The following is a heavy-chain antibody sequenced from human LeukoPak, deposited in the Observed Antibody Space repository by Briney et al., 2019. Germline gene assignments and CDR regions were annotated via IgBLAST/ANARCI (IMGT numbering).Heavy chain of an antibody. V-gene: IGHV4-59*12. CDR3: ARGGNRYRYDY. CDR1: VGSISSYY. D-gene: IGHD1-14*01. CDR2: IYYTGST. Sequence: SETLSLTCTVSVGSISSYYWSWIRQPPGKGLEWIGYIYYTGSTNYNPSLKSRVTMSLDTSKNQFSLKLRSVTAADTAVYYCARGGNRYRYDYWGQGTLVTVSS. J-gene: IGHJ4*02.